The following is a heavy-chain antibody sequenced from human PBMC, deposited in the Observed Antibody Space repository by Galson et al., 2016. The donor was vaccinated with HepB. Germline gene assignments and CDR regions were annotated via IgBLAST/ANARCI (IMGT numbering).Heavy chain of an antibody. V-gene: IGHV3-30*03. CDR3: ATVPILGAVARYLDY. D-gene: IGHD3-3*01. CDR2: ISYDGSNK. J-gene: IGHJ4*02. Sequence: SLRLSCAASGFSFRSYGMHWVRQAPGKGLEWVAVISYDGSNKFYSDSVKGRVTISRDNSKNTLSLQINSLRVEDTAVYYCATVPILGAVARYLDYWGQGTLVTVSS. CDR1: GFSFRSYG.